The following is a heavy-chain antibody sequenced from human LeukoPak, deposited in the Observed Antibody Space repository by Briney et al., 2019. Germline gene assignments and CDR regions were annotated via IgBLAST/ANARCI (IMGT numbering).Heavy chain of an antibody. J-gene: IGHJ5*02. Sequence: PSETLSLTCTVSGGSISSGGYYWSWIRQHPGKGLEWIGCIYYSGSTYYNSSLKSRVTISVDTSKNQFSLKLSSVTAADTAVYYCARLLVVVPAAIRGPLGWFDPWGQGTLVTVSS. D-gene: IGHD2-2*01. V-gene: IGHV4-31*03. CDR2: IYYSGST. CDR1: GGSISSGGYY. CDR3: ARLLVVVPAAIRGPLGWFDP.